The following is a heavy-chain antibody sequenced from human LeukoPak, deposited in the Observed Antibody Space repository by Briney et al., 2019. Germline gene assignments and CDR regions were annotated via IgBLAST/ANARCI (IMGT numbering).Heavy chain of an antibody. J-gene: IGHJ4*02. Sequence: PGGSLRLSCAASGFTFSSYEMNWVRRAPGKGLEWVSYISSSGSTIYYADSVKGRFTISRDNAKNSLYLQMNSLRAEDTAVYYCARGLMVRGVIRDYWGQGTLVTVSS. D-gene: IGHD3-10*01. CDR2: ISSSGSTI. V-gene: IGHV3-48*03. CDR3: ARGLMVRGVIRDY. CDR1: GFTFSSYE.